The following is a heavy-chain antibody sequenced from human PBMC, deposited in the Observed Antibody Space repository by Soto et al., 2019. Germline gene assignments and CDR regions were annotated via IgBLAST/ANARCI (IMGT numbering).Heavy chain of an antibody. CDR2: IIPIFGTA. J-gene: IGHJ5*02. V-gene: IGHV1-69*13. D-gene: IGHD6-19*01. CDR1: GGTFSSYA. Sequence: SVKVSCKASGGTFSSYAISWVRQAPGQGLEWMGGIIPIFGTANYAQKFQGRVTITADESTSTAYMELSSLRSEDTAVYYCARDPAVAGTFWFDPWGQGTLVTVSS. CDR3: ARDPAVAGTFWFDP.